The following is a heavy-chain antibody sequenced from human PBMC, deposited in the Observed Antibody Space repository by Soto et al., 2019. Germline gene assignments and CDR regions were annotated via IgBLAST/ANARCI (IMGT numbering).Heavy chain of an antibody. D-gene: IGHD2-15*01. CDR2: ISYDGSNK. V-gene: IGHV3-30-3*01. CDR3: ARDQRRYCSGGSCYSKDY. Sequence: HPGGSLRLSCAASGFTFSSYAMHWVRQAPGKGLEWVAVISYDGSNKYYADSVKGRFTISRDNSKNTLYLQMNSLRAEDTAVYYCARDQRRYCSGGSCYSKDYWGQGTLVTVSS. J-gene: IGHJ4*02. CDR1: GFTFSSYA.